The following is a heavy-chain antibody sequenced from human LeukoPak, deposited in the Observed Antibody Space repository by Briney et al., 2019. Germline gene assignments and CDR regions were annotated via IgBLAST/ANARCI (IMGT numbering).Heavy chain of an antibody. CDR2: IYYSGST. Sequence: SETLSLTCTVSGGSISSGGYYWSWIRQPPGKGLEWIGYIYYSGSTNYNPSLKSRVTISVDTSKNQFSLKLNSMTAADTAVYYCAGHVSAAAGGRWGQGTLVTVSS. D-gene: IGHD6-13*01. CDR1: GGSISSGGYY. J-gene: IGHJ4*02. V-gene: IGHV4-61*08. CDR3: AGHVSAAAGGR.